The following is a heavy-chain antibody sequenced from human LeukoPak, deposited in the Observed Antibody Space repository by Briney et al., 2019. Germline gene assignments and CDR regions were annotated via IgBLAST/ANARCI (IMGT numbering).Heavy chain of an antibody. CDR1: GGSFSGYY. CDR2: INHRGST. V-gene: IGHV4-34*01. Sequence: SETLSLTCDVYGGSFSGYYWSWIRQPPGKGLEWIGEINHRGSTNYNPSLKSRVTISVDTSKNQFSLRLNSVTAADTAVYYCARVTGYMTEDYFDYWGQGTLITVSS. J-gene: IGHJ4*02. D-gene: IGHD6-13*01. CDR3: ARVTGYMTEDYFDY.